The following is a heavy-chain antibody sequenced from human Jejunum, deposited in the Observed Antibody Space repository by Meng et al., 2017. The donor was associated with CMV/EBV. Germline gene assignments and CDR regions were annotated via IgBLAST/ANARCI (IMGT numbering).Heavy chain of an antibody. CDR1: GGSISGYY. CDR3: ARVRGGFDP. CDR2: IYYTGGT. J-gene: IGHJ5*02. Sequence: SLTCTVSGGSISGYYWSGIRQPPGKGLEWVGYIYYTGGTNYNPSLESRATISLDRTKSQFSLKLTSVTPADTAVYYCARVRGGFDPWGQGILVTVSS. D-gene: IGHD2-15*01. V-gene: IGHV4-59*01.